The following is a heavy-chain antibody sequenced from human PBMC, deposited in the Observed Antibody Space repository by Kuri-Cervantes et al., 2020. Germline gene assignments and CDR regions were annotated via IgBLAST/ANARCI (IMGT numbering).Heavy chain of an antibody. CDR2: IIPIFGTA. Sequence: SVKVSCKASGGTFSSYAISWVRQAPGQGLEWMGGIIPIFGTANYAQKFQGRVTITADESTSTAYMELSSLRSEDTAVYYCARDTEDSLRYFDWLSTYYYYGMDVWGQGTTVTVSS. J-gene: IGHJ6*02. D-gene: IGHD3-9*01. CDR1: GGTFSSYA. CDR3: ARDTEDSLRYFDWLSTYYYYGMDV. V-gene: IGHV1-69*13.